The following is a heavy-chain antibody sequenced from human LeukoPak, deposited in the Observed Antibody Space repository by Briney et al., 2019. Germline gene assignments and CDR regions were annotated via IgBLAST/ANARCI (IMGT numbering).Heavy chain of an antibody. D-gene: IGHD1-1*01. CDR3: AKVPNWNAGAFDI. V-gene: IGHV3-48*03. J-gene: IGHJ3*02. Sequence: GGSLRLSCAASGFTFSSYEMNWVRQAPGKGLEWVSYISSSGSTTYYADSVKGRFTISRDNYENTLYLQMNTLRAEDTAVYYCAKVPNWNAGAFDIWGQGTLVTVSS. CDR1: GFTFSSYE. CDR2: ISSSGSTT.